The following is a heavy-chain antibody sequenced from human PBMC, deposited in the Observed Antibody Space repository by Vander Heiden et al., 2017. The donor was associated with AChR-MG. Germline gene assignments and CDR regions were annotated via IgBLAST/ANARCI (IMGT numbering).Heavy chain of an antibody. CDR1: GAPFSGYA. CDR3: TRTAYRGYSYGYSDY. Sequence: QVQLVQSGAEVKKPGSSVKVSCHASGAPFSGYAISWVRKAPGQGREGKGGISPICGKANDAQKFQGRVTMTADESTSTADMELSSLRSEDTAVYYGTRTAYRGYSYGYSDYWGQGTLVTVSS. CDR2: ISPICGKA. J-gene: IGHJ4*02. V-gene: IGHV1-69*01. D-gene: IGHD5-18*01.